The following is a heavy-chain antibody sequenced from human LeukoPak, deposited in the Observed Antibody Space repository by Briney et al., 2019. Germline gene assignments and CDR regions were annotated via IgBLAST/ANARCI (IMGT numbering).Heavy chain of an antibody. V-gene: IGHV3-53*01. D-gene: IGHD3-10*01. CDR2: IYSDGSGGST. J-gene: IGHJ3*02. CDR1: GFTVSSNY. CDR3: ARASVGYYGSGSGDAFDI. Sequence: GGSLRLSCAASGFTVSSNYMSWVRQAPGKGLEWVSLIYSDGSGGSTYYADSVKGRFTISRDNSKNTPYLQMYSLRAEDTAVYYCARASVGYYGSGSGDAFDIWGQGTMVTVSS.